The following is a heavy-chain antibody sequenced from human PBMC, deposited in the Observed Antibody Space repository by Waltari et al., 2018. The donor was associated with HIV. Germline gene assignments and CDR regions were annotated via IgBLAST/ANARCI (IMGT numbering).Heavy chain of an antibody. Sequence: QVQLQESGPGLVKPSETLSLTCTVSGGSISSYYWSWIRQPPGKGLEWIGYIYYSGSTNYNPSLKSRVTISVDTSKNQFFLKLSSVTAADTAVYYCARDRKHDYGDYYYYYYYMDVWGKGTTVTVSS. D-gene: IGHD4-17*01. CDR1: GGSISSYY. V-gene: IGHV4-59*01. J-gene: IGHJ6*03. CDR2: IYYSGST. CDR3: ARDRKHDYGDYYYYYYYMDV.